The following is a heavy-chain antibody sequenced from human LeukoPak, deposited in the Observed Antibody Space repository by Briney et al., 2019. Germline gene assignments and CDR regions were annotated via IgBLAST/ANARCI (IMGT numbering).Heavy chain of an antibody. J-gene: IGHJ4*02. CDR1: GFTFSSYS. V-gene: IGHV3-23*01. D-gene: IGHD2-15*01. Sequence: GGSLRLSCAASGFTFSSYSMNWVRQAPGKGLEWVSAISGSGGSTYYADSVKGRFTISRDNSKNTLYLQMNSLRAEDTAVYYCAKLYKVVVAAPYGYWGQGTLVTVSS. CDR2: ISGSGGST. CDR3: AKLYKVVVAAPYGY.